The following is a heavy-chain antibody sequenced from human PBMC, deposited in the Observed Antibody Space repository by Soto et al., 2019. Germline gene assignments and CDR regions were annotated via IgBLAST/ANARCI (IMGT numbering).Heavy chain of an antibody. CDR1: GFTFSSYE. Sequence: EVQLVESGGGLVQPGGSLRLSCAASGFTFSSYEMNWVRQAPGKGLEWVSYISSSGSTIYYADSVKGRFTISRDNAKNSLYLQMNSLRAEDTAVYYCARASYNWNYLDYWGQGTLVTVSS. J-gene: IGHJ4*02. CDR3: ARASYNWNYLDY. CDR2: ISSSGSTI. V-gene: IGHV3-48*03. D-gene: IGHD1-20*01.